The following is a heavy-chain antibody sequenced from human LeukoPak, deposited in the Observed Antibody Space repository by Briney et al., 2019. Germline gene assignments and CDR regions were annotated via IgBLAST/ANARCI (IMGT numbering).Heavy chain of an antibody. D-gene: IGHD2-21*02. CDR1: GVTLSSYA. CDR3: AKGSAYCGGDCYFFDY. V-gene: IGHV3-23*01. Sequence: GGSLRLSCAASGVTLSSYAMSWARQAPGKGLEWVSAISGSGGGTYYADSVKGRFTISRDNSKNTLYLQMNSLRAEDTAVYYCAKGSAYCGGDCYFFDYWGQGTLVTVSS. J-gene: IGHJ4*02. CDR2: ISGSGGGT.